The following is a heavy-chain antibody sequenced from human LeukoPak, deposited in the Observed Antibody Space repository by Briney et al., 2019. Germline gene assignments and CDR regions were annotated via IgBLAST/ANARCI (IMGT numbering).Heavy chain of an antibody. CDR1: GFTFDDYG. V-gene: IGHV3-20*01. J-gene: IGHJ3*02. CDR3: ARVKKVVPAAIGTWGAFDI. CDR2: INWNGGST. Sequence: PGGSLRLSCAASGFTFDDYGMSWVRQAPGKGLEWVSGINWNGGSTGYADSVKGRFTISRDNAKNSLYLQMNSLRAEDTALYHCARVKKVVPAAIGTWGAFDIWGQGTMVTVSS. D-gene: IGHD2-2*02.